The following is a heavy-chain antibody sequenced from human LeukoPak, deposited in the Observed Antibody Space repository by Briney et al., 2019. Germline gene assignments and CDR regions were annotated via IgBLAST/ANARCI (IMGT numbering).Heavy chain of an antibody. CDR3: ARVRHPSRYCSSTSCRSQFDY. Sequence: EASVKVSCKASGGTFSSYAISWVRQAPGQGLEWMGGIIPIFGTANYAQKFQGRVTITTDESTSTAYMELSSLRSEDTAVYYCARVRHPSRYCSSTSCRSQFDYWGQGTLVTVSS. CDR2: IIPIFGTA. D-gene: IGHD2-2*01. CDR1: GGTFSSYA. V-gene: IGHV1-69*05. J-gene: IGHJ4*02.